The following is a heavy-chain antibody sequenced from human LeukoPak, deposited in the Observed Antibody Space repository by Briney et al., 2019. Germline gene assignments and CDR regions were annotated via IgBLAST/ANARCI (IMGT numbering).Heavy chain of an antibody. J-gene: IGHJ4*02. CDR1: GFTFSSYG. Sequence: GGSLRLSCAASGFTFSSYGMHWVRQAPGKGLEWVSAISGSGGSTYYADSVKGRFTISRDNSKNTLYLQMNSLRAEDTAVYYCAKEGPAMYYDSSGYYPIDYWGQGTLVTVSS. CDR3: AKEGPAMYYDSSGYYPIDY. D-gene: IGHD3-22*01. V-gene: IGHV3-23*01. CDR2: ISGSGGST.